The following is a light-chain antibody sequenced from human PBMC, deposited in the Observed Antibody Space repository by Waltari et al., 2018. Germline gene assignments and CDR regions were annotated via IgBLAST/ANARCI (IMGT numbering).Light chain of an antibody. J-gene: IGKJ5*01. V-gene: IGKV1-9*01. Sequence: IQLTQSPSSLSASVGDRVTITCRASQGVSTYLAWYQHKPGRAPKLLISAASTLQSGVPSRFSASGSGTDFTLTINSLQPQDFATYYCQQFNNYPSTFGQGTRLEI. CDR3: QQFNNYPST. CDR1: QGVSTY. CDR2: AAS.